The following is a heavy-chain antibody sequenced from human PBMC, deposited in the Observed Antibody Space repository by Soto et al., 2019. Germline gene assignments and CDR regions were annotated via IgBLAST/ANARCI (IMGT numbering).Heavy chain of an antibody. D-gene: IGHD3-22*01. CDR3: ARAPNYYDSSGYYYYFDY. CDR2: IYYSGST. V-gene: IGHV4-30-4*08. Sequence: PSETLSLTCTVSGGSISSGNNYWSWIRQHPGKGLEWIGYIYYSGSTYYNPSLKSRVTISVDRSKNQFSLKLSSVTAADTAVYYCARAPNYYDSSGYYYYFDYWGQGTLVTVS. CDR1: GGSISSGNNY. J-gene: IGHJ4*02.